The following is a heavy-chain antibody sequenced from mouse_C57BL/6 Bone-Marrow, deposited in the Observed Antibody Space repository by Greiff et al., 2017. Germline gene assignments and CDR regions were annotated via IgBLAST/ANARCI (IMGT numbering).Heavy chain of an antibody. CDR3: AREAGYAFAY. CDR2: IYPRSGNT. D-gene: IGHD2-2*01. V-gene: IGHV1-81*01. Sequence: QVQLQQSGAELARPGASVKLSCKASGYTFTSYGISWVKQRTGQGLEWIGEIYPRSGNTYYNEKFKGKATLTADKASSTAYMELRSLTSEDSAVYFCAREAGYAFAYWGQGTLVTVSA. J-gene: IGHJ3*01. CDR1: GYTFTSYG.